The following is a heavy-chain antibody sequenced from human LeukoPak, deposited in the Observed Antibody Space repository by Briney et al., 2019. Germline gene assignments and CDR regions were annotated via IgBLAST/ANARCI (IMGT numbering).Heavy chain of an antibody. CDR3: AADFYDST. CDR1: GFTFSNAW. CDR2: IRSNSDGGTI. D-gene: IGHD3-22*01. Sequence: GGSLRLSCATSGFTFSNAWMNWVRQAPGKGLEWVGRIRSNSDGGTIDYAAPVKGRFTLSRDDSKTTLYLQMNSLQTEDTAVYHCAADFYDSTWGQGTLVTVSS. J-gene: IGHJ5*02. V-gene: IGHV3-15*07.